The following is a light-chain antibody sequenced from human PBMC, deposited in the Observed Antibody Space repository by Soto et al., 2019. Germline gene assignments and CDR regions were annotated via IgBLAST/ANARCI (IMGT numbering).Light chain of an antibody. CDR2: EVS. Sequence: QSALTQPASMSGSPGQSITISCTGTSSDVGGYNYVSWYQQHPGKAPKLMIYEVSNRPSGVSNRFSGSKSGNTASLTFSGLQAEDEADYYCSSYTSSSTYVFGTGTKVTVL. J-gene: IGLJ1*01. V-gene: IGLV2-14*01. CDR1: SSDVGGYNY. CDR3: SSYTSSSTYV.